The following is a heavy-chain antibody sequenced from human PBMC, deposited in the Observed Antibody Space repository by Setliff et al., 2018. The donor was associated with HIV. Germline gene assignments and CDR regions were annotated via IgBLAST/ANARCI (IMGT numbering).Heavy chain of an antibody. CDR3: ARDLELGY. D-gene: IGHD1-26*01. Sequence: LSLTCTVSGGSINSYYWSWIRQPPGKGLEWIGYVSYSGSTNYSPSLKSRVTISVDTSKNQFSLGLNSVTAADTAMYYCARDLELGYWGQGILVTVSS. CDR1: GGSINSYY. CDR2: VSYSGST. V-gene: IGHV4-59*01. J-gene: IGHJ4*02.